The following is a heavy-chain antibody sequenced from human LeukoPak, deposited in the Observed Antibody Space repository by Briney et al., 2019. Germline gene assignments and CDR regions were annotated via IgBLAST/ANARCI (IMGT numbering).Heavy chain of an antibody. J-gene: IGHJ4*02. Sequence: PGGSLRLSCAASGFTFSSYAMSWVRQAPGKGLEWVSAISGSGGSTYYADSVKGRFTISRDNSKNTLYLQMNSLRAEDTALYYCAKDHSPTGYSSGCNDYWGQGTLVTVSS. CDR2: ISGSGGST. CDR1: GFTFSSYA. V-gene: IGHV3-23*01. CDR3: AKDHSPTGYSSGCNDY. D-gene: IGHD6-19*01.